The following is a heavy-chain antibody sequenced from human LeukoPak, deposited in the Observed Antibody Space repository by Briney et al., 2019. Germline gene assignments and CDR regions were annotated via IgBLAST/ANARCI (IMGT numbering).Heavy chain of an antibody. CDR3: TRGLWSTGLNY. CDR1: GGSISSGGYY. CDR2: ISVSGST. J-gene: IGHJ4*02. V-gene: IGHV4-61*08. D-gene: IGHD3-9*01. Sequence: SETLSLTCTVSGGSISSGGYYWSWIRQHPGKGLEWIGRISVSGSTNYNPSLKSRVTISIDTSKNHFSLKLNSVTAADTAVYYCTRGLWSTGLNYWGQGALVTVSS.